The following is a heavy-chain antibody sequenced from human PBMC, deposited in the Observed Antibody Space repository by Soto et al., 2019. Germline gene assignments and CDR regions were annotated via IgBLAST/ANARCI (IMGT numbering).Heavy chain of an antibody. D-gene: IGHD2-15*01. V-gene: IGHV1-3*01. CDR1: GYTFTSYA. J-gene: IGHJ6*02. CDR3: ARERILYYLYYGMDV. CDR2: INAGNGNT. Sequence: ASVKVSCKASGYTFTSYAMHWVRQAPGQRLEWMGWINAGNGNTKYSQKFQGRVTITRDTSASTAYMELSSLRSEDTAVYYCARERILYYLYYGMDVWGQGTTVTVSS.